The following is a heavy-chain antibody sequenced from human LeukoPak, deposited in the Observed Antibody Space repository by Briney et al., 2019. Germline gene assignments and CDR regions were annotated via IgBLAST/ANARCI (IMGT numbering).Heavy chain of an antibody. CDR2: ISGSGTTT. CDR3: AIQITMIVVVPYFDY. CDR1: GLTFSDYY. Sequence: KAGGSLRLSCAASGLTFSDYYMTWIRQAPGKGLEWVSSISGSGTTTYSADSVWGRFTVSRDNAKNSVFLYMNSLRAEDTAVYYCAIQITMIVVVPYFDYWGQGTLVTVSS. V-gene: IGHV3-11*04. J-gene: IGHJ4*02. D-gene: IGHD3-22*01.